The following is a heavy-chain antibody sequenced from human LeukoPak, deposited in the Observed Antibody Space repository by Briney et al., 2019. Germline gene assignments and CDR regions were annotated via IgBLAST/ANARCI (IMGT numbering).Heavy chain of an antibody. V-gene: IGHV3-33*01. CDR2: IWFDGSND. J-gene: IGHJ4*02. Sequence: GGSLRLSCTASGFNFSYYAMHWVRQVPGKGLTWVALIWFDGSNDCYEDSVKGRFTISRDNSKDTVFLQMNSLTVDDTAVYYCARLVGGTTGATDYWGQGSLVFVS. D-gene: IGHD1-26*01. CDR3: ARLVGGTTGATDY. CDR1: GFNFSYYA.